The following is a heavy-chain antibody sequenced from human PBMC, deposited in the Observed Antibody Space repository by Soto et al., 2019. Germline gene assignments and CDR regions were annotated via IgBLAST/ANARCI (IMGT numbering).Heavy chain of an antibody. J-gene: IGHJ4*02. CDR2: ISYDGSNK. V-gene: IGHV3-30-3*01. D-gene: IGHD6-19*01. CDR1: GFTFSSYA. Sequence: QVQLVESGGGVVQPGRSLRLSCAASGFTFSSYAMHWVRQAPGKGLEWVAVISYDGSNKYYADSVKGRFTISRDNSKNPRYLQMNSLRAEDTAVYYCARGVRSSGWYYFDYWGQGTLVTVCS. CDR3: ARGVRSSGWYYFDY.